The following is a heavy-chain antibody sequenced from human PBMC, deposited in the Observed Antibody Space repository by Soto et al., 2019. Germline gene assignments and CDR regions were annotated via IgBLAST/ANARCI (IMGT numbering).Heavy chain of an antibody. CDR2: IYYSGST. CDR3: ARHRPLWFGESARDYFDY. V-gene: IGHV4-39*01. CDR1: GGSISSSSYY. Sequence: SETLSLTCTVSGGSISSSSYYWGWIRQPPGKGLEWIGSIYYSGSTYYNPSLKSRVTISVDTSKNQFSLKLSSVTAADTAVYYCARHRPLWFGESARDYFDYWGQGTLVTVSS. J-gene: IGHJ4*02. D-gene: IGHD3-10*01.